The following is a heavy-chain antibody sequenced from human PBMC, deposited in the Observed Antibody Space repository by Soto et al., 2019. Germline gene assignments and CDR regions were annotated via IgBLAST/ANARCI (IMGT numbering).Heavy chain of an antibody. CDR3: ARDLGINWFDP. V-gene: IGHV4-59*01. J-gene: IGHJ5*02. CDR2: IYYSGST. Sequence: SETLSLTCTVSGGSISSYYWSWIRQPPGKGLEWIGYIYYSGSTNYNPSLKSRVTISVDTSKNQFSLKLSSVTAADTAVYYCARDLGINWFDPWGQGTLVTVSS. CDR1: GGSISSYY. D-gene: IGHD1-26*01.